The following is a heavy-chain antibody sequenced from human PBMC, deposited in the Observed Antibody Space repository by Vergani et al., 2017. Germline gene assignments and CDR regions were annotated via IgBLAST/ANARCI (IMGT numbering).Heavy chain of an antibody. CDR2: ISYDGSNK. V-gene: IGHV3-30-3*01. J-gene: IGHJ6*03. Sequence: QVQLVESGGGVVQPGRSLRLSCAASGFTFRSYAMHWVRQAPGKGLEWVAVISYDGSNKYYADSVKGRFTICRDNSKNTLYLQMNSLRAEDTAVYYCARELVPASKAPGTGMDVWGKGTTVTVSS. CDR1: GFTFRSYA. CDR3: ARELVPASKAPGTGMDV. D-gene: IGHD2-2*01.